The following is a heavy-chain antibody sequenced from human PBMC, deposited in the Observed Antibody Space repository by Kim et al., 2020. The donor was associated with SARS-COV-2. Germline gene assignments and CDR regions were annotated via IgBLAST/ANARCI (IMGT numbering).Heavy chain of an antibody. J-gene: IGHJ4*02. Sequence: GGSLRLSCAASGFTLSNNAMTWVRQAPGKGLEWVSDIRGGGDTYYADSVKGRFTFSRDDSQNVLFLQMDSLRADDTALYYCGGHGGFSYWGQGTLGTVSS. CDR2: IRGGGDT. V-gene: IGHV3-23*01. CDR3: GGHGGFSY. D-gene: IGHD3-16*01. CDR1: GFTLSNNA.